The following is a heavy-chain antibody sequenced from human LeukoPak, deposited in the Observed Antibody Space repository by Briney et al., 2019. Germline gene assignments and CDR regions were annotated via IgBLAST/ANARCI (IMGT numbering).Heavy chain of an antibody. V-gene: IGHV3-15*01. CDR2: IKSKTDGGTT. Sequence: GGSLRLSCAASGFTFSNAWMSWVRQAPGKGLEWVGRIKSKTDGGTTDYAAPVKGRFTISRDDSKNTLYLQMNSLKTEDTAVYYCTSMEEHRWLQLRVDYWGQGTLVTSPQ. J-gene: IGHJ4*02. CDR3: TSMEEHRWLQLRVDY. CDR1: GFTFSNAW. D-gene: IGHD5-24*01.